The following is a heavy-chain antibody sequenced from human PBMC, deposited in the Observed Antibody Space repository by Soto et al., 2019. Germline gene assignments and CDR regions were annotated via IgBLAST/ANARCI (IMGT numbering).Heavy chain of an antibody. CDR3: ARDRRTYSSSWYWDYYYGMDV. J-gene: IGHJ6*02. Sequence: ASVKVSCTASGYTFTSYGISWVRQAPGQGLELVGWISAYNGNTNYAQKLQGRVTMTTDTSTSTAYMELRSLRSDDTAVYYCARDRRTYSSSWYWDYYYGMDVWGQGTTVNSP. V-gene: IGHV1-18*01. D-gene: IGHD6-13*01. CDR2: ISAYNGNT. CDR1: GYTFTSYG.